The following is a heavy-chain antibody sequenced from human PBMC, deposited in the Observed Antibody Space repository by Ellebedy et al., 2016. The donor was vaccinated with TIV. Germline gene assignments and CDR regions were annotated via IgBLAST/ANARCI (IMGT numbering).Heavy chain of an antibody. V-gene: IGHV1-18*01. CDR2: ISAYNGKT. CDR1: GYSFTMYG. D-gene: IGHD2-15*01. Sequence: ASVKVSCXASGYSFTMYGYNWVRQAPGQGLEWMGWISAYNGKTNYAQKLQGRLTLTTDTSTSTAYMELTSLRSDDTAVYYCARYEAAESAFDIWGQGTMVTVSS. CDR3: ARYEAAESAFDI. J-gene: IGHJ3*02.